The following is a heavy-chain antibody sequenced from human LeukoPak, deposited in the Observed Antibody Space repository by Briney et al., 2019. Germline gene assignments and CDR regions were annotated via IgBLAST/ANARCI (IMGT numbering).Heavy chain of an antibody. CDR1: GGSISGYY. D-gene: IGHD3-16*01. Sequence: PSETLSLTCTVSGGSISGYYYTWIRQPPGKDLEWLGYLYYSGSTNYNPSLKGRVTISLDTSMKQFSLNLRSVTAADAAVYFCVYGPNHYYFDHWGQGTLGTVSS. CDR2: LYYSGST. V-gene: IGHV4-59*01. CDR3: VYGPNHYYFDH. J-gene: IGHJ4*02.